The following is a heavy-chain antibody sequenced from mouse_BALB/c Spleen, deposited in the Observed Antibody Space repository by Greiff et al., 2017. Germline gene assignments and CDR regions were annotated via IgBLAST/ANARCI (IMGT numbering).Heavy chain of an antibody. CDR3: ARWADDAMDY. V-gene: IGHV1-9*01. J-gene: IGHJ4*01. CDR1: GYTFSSYW. CDR2: ILPGGGST. Sequence: QVQLQQSGAELMKPGASVKISCKATGYTFSSYWIEWVKQRPGHGLEWIGEILPGGGSTNYNEKFKGKATFTADTSSNTAYMQLSSLTSEDSAVYYCARWADDAMDYWGQGTSVTVSS.